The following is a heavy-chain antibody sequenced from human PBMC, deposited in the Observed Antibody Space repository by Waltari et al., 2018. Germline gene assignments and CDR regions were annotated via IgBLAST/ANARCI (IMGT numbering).Heavy chain of an antibody. CDR3: ARGYYDSSGYSLDY. CDR1: GGTFSSYA. J-gene: IGHJ4*02. CDR2: INPSGGST. D-gene: IGHD3-22*01. V-gene: IGHV1-46*01. Sequence: QVQLVQSGAEVKKPGSSVKVSCKASGGTFSSYAISWVRQAPGQGLEWMGIINPSGGSTSYAQKFQGRVTMTRDTSTSTVYMELSSLRSEDTAVYYCARGYYDSSGYSLDYWGQGTLVTVSS.